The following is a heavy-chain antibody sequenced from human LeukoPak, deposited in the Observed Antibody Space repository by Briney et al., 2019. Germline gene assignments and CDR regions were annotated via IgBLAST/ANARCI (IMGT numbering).Heavy chain of an antibody. CDR3: ARDRCGGDCYFFDY. Sequence: SETPYLTCTVSGGSISSYYWSWIRQPAGKGLEWIGRIYTSGSTNYNPSLKSRVTMSVDTSKNQFSLKLSSVTAADTAVYYCARDRCGGDCYFFDYWGQGTLVTVSS. CDR2: IYTSGST. CDR1: GGSISSYY. V-gene: IGHV4-4*07. J-gene: IGHJ4*02. D-gene: IGHD2-21*02.